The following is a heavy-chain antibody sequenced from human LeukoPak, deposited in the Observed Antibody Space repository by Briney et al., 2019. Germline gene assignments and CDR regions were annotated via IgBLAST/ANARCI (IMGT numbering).Heavy chain of an antibody. CDR1: GFTVSSNY. CDR2: IYSGGST. Sequence: HPGGSLRLSCAASGFTVSSNYMSWVRQAPGKGLEWVSVIYSGGSTYYADSVKGRFTISRDNSKNTLYLQMNSLRAEDTAVYYCARPSSLLVGATEMDVWGQGTTVTVSS. V-gene: IGHV3-66*04. J-gene: IGHJ6*02. CDR3: ARPSSLLVGATEMDV. D-gene: IGHD1-26*01.